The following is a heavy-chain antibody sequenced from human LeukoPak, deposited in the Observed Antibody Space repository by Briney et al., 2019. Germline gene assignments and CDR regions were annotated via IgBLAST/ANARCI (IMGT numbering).Heavy chain of an antibody. D-gene: IGHD2-15*01. J-gene: IGHJ4*02. Sequence: SETLSLTCTVSGGSISSSSYYWGWIRQPPGKGLEWIGSIYYSGSTYYNPSLKSRVTISVDTSKNQFSLKLSSVTAADSAVYYCARHASRRVLAATPFDYWGQGTLVTVSS. V-gene: IGHV4-39*01. CDR2: IYYSGST. CDR3: ARHASRRVLAATPFDY. CDR1: GGSISSSSYY.